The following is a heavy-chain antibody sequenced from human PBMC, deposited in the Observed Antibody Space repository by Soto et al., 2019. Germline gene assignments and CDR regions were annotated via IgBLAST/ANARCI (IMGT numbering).Heavy chain of an antibody. CDR3: ARELVLARPNAFDI. CDR2: ISAYNGNT. J-gene: IGHJ3*02. V-gene: IGHV1-18*01. D-gene: IGHD6-6*01. CDR1: GYTFTSHG. Sequence: ASVKVSCKASGYTFTSHGISWVRQATGQGLEWMGWISAYNGNTNYAQKLQGRVTMTTDTSTSTAYMELRSLRSDDTAVYYCARELVLARPNAFDIWGQGTMVTVSS.